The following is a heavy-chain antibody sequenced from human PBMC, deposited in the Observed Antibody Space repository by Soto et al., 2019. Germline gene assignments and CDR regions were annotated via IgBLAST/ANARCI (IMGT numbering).Heavy chain of an antibody. Sequence: SETLSLTCSVSGGSVSSSGHYWSWIRQHPGKGLEWIGYIYYSGSTYYNPSLESRLAISLDTSKNEFSLKLSSVTAADTAVYYCAREEGGTRGYYYIDVWGNGTTVTVSS. CDR1: GGSVSSSGHY. D-gene: IGHD2-8*01. CDR2: IYYSGST. CDR3: AREEGGTRGYYYIDV. V-gene: IGHV4-31*03. J-gene: IGHJ6*03.